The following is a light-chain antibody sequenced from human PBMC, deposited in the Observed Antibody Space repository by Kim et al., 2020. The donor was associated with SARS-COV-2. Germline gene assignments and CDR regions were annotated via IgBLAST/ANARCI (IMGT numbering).Light chain of an antibody. CDR1: SSNIGADYD. CDR3: RSYDSSLGVWV. CDR2: GNI. Sequence: QSVLTQPPSMSGAPGQRVTISCTGSSSNIGADYDVQWYQQLPGTAPKLLIYGNINRPSGVPDRFSGSKSGTSASLAITGLQAEDEADYSCRSYDSSLGVWVFGGGTQLTVL. J-gene: IGLJ3*02. V-gene: IGLV1-40*01.